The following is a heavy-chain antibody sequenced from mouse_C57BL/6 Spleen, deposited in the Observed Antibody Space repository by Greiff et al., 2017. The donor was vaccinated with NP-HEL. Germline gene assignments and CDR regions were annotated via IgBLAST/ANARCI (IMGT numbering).Heavy chain of an antibody. CDR3: ARGYYGSSPWFAY. V-gene: IGHV1-47*01. Sequence: VQLQQSGAELVKPGASVKMSCKASGYTFTTYPIEWMKQNHGKSLEWIGNFHPYNDDTKYNEKFKGKATLTVEKSSSTVYLELSRLTSDDAAVYYCARGYYGSSPWFAYWGQGTLVTVSA. D-gene: IGHD1-1*01. CDR1: GYTFTTYP. CDR2: FHPYNDDT. J-gene: IGHJ3*01.